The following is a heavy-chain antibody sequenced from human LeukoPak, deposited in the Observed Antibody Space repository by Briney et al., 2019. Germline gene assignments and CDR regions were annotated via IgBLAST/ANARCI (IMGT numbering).Heavy chain of an antibody. J-gene: IGHJ4*02. V-gene: IGHV3-53*01. CDR3: ARVLELPYFDY. Sequence: GGSLRLSCAASGFTVSSNYMSWVRQAPGKGLEWVSVIYSGGSTYYADSVKGRLTISRDNSKNTLYLQMNSLRPEDTAVYYCARVLELPYFDYWGQGTLVTVSS. CDR1: GFTVSSNY. CDR2: IYSGGST. D-gene: IGHD1-26*01.